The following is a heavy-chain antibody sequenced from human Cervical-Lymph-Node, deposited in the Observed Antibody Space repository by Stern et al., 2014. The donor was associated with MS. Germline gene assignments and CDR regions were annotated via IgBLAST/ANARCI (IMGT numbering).Heavy chain of an antibody. CDR3: ARDALFDS. CDR1: GFSFNWYN. CDR2: ISSTSDYT. Sequence: EMQLVESGGGLVKPGGSLRLSCAASGFSFNWYNMNWVRQAPGKGLEWVSSISSTSDYTYYADSVKGRFTISRDNAKKSLYLQMNSLRADDTAVYYGARDALFDSWGQGTLVTVSS. J-gene: IGHJ4*02. V-gene: IGHV3-21*01.